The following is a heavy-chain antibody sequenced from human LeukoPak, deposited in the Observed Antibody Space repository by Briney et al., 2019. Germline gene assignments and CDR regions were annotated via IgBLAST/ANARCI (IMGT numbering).Heavy chain of an antibody. D-gene: IGHD3-10*01. Sequence: GGSLRLSCAASGLTFSSYSMHWVRQAPGKGLEWGAVISYDGSNKYYADSGKGRFTISRDNSKNTLYLQMNSLRAEDTAVYYCARVLTSITMVRGVILSGMDVWGQGTTVTVSS. CDR1: GLTFSSYS. CDR3: ARVLTSITMVRGVILSGMDV. J-gene: IGHJ6*02. V-gene: IGHV3-30*04. CDR2: ISYDGSNK.